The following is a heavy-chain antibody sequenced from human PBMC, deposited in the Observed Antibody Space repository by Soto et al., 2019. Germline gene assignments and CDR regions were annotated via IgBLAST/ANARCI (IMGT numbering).Heavy chain of an antibody. J-gene: IGHJ5*02. CDR2: INHSGST. D-gene: IGHD3-22*01. Sequence: SETLSLTCAVYGGSFSGYYWSWIRQPPGKGLEWIGEINHSGSTNYNPSLKSRVTISVDTSKNQFSLKLSSVTAADTAVYYCAREGYYDSTPWGQGTLVTVSS. V-gene: IGHV4-34*01. CDR3: AREGYYDSTP. CDR1: GGSFSGYY.